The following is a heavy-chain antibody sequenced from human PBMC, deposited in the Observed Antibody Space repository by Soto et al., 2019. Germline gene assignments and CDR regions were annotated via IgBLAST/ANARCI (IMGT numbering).Heavy chain of an antibody. CDR1: GYTFTTYG. V-gene: IGHV1-8*01. D-gene: IGHD1-1*01. J-gene: IGHJ5*02. Sequence: ASVKVSCKASGYTFTTYGINWVRQATGQGLEWMAWMNPNNGNTGYAQKFQGRVTMTTNTSISTAYMELSSLRSEDTAVYYCARGLVQLERSVGFDPWGQGTLVTVS. CDR3: ARGLVQLERSVGFDP. CDR2: MNPNNGNT.